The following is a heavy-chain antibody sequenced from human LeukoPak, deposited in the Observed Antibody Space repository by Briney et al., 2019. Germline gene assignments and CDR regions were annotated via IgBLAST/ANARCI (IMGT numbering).Heavy chain of an antibody. V-gene: IGHV1-46*01. D-gene: IGHD3-22*01. Sequence: ASVKVSCKASGYTFTSYYMHWVRQAPGQGLEWMGIINPSGGSTSYAQKFQGRATMTRDTSTSTVYMELSSLRSEDTAVYYCARESRTYDSSGYYYQGALDYWGQGTLVTVSS. CDR3: ARESRTYDSSGYYYQGALDY. CDR2: INPSGGST. CDR1: GYTFTSYY. J-gene: IGHJ4*02.